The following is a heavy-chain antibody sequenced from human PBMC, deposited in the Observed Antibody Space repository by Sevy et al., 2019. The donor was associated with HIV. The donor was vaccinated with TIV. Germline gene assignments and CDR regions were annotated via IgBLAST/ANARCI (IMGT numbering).Heavy chain of an antibody. CDR1: GFTFSCYS. V-gene: IGHV3-21*01. J-gene: IGHJ6*02. CDR2: ISSSSSYI. Sequence: GGSLRLSCAASGFTFSCYSMNWVRQAPGKGLEWVSSISSSSSYIYYADSVKGRFTISRDNAKNSLYVQMNSLRAEDTAVYYCAGALGGFYCTNGVCSLGMDVWGQGTTVTVSS. CDR3: AGALGGFYCTNGVCSLGMDV. D-gene: IGHD2-8*01.